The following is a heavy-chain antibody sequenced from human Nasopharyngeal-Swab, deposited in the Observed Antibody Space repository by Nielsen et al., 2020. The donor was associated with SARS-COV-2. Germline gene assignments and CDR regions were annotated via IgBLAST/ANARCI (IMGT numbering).Heavy chain of an antibody. CDR1: GSTVSNTS. Sequence: GGPLRLSCEASGSTVSNTSLTWVRQAPGKGLEWVLLLFSGGNTYYTDAVKGRFTASRDKSKNTLYLQMNSLRAEETAVYFCARGGGDAYNPIDFWGQGTLATVSS. CDR3: ARGGGDAYNPIDF. CDR2: LFSGGNT. D-gene: IGHD5-24*01. J-gene: IGHJ4*02. V-gene: IGHV3-53*01.